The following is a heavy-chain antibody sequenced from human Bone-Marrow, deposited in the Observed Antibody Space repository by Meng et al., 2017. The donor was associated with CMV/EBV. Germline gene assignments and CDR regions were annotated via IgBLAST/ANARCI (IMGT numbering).Heavy chain of an antibody. CDR3: ARAAVQLERSPHNDY. D-gene: IGHD1-1*01. Sequence: SVKVSCKASGGTFSSYAISWVRQAPGQGLEWMGWISAYNGNTNNAQKLQGRVTMTTDTSTSTAYMELRSLRSDDTAVYYCARAAVQLERSPHNDYWGQGTLVTVSS. V-gene: IGHV1-18*01. J-gene: IGHJ4*02. CDR2: ISAYNGNT. CDR1: GGTFSSYA.